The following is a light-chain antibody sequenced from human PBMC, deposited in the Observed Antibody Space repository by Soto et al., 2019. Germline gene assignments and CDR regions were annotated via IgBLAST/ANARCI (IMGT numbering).Light chain of an antibody. CDR2: DAS. Sequence: EIVCRPSPATHSLSPCERATLSSSAIQSVSTYLAWYQQRPGQAPRLLIYDASYRATDIPPRFSGSGSGTDFTLTISSLEPEDFAVYYCQQRRSWPPTITFGQGTRLEIK. CDR1: QSVSTY. J-gene: IGKJ5*01. V-gene: IGKV3-11*01. CDR3: QQRRSWPPTIT.